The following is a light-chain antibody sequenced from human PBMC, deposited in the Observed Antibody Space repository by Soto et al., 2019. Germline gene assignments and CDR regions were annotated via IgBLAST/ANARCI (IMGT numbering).Light chain of an antibody. CDR1: QSVSSSS. CDR3: QQYGSSPYT. Sequence: EIVLTQSPGTLSLYLGERATLSCRASQSVSSSSLAWYQQKPGQAPRLLIYATSSRATGIPDRFSGSASGTDFTLTISRLEPEDFEVYYCQQYGSSPYTFGQGTKLEIK. V-gene: IGKV3-20*01. J-gene: IGKJ2*01. CDR2: ATS.